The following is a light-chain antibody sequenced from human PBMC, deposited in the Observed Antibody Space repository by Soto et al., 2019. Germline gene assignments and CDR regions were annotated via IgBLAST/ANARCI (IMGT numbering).Light chain of an antibody. V-gene: IGLV2-23*01. CDR3: CSYAGSSTLV. CDR2: EGS. CDR1: SSDVGSYNL. Sequence: QSALTQPASVSGSPGQSITISCTGTSSDVGSYNLVSWYQQHPGKAPKLMIYEGSKRPSGVSNRFSGSKSGNTASLTISGLQAEDEDDYYCCSYAGSSTLVFGGGTEVTVL. J-gene: IGLJ2*01.